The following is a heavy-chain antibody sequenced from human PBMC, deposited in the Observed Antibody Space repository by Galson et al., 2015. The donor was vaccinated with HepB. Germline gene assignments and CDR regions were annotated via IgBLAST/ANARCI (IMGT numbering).Heavy chain of an antibody. CDR1: GFTFSSYS. CDR3: ARVEWGRGGGYYMDV. J-gene: IGHJ6*03. CDR2: ISSSSTSK. V-gene: IGHV3-48*04. Sequence: SLRLSCAASGFTFSSYSMNWVRQAPGKGLEWVSYISSSSTSKYFADSVKGRFSISRDNAKNSLYLQVSSLRVEDTAGYYCARVEWGRGGGYYMDVWGKGTPVTVSS. D-gene: IGHD1-26*01.